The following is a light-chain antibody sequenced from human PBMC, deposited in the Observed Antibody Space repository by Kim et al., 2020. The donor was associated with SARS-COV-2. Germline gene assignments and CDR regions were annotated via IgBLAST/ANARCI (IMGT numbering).Light chain of an antibody. J-gene: IGKJ1*01. CDR1: QSVSSNY. CDR3: QQYGSSTWT. V-gene: IGKV3-20*01. Sequence: FPGERATRSCRASQSVSSNYLAWYQQKPGQAPRLLIFRASSRAPGIPDRFSGSGSGTDFTLTISRLEPEDFAVYYCQQYGSSTWTFGQGTKVDIK. CDR2: RAS.